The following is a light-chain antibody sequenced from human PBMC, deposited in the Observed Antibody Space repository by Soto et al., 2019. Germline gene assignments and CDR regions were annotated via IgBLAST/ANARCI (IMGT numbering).Light chain of an antibody. J-gene: IGLJ1*01. CDR2: DVS. Sequence: TQPASVSGSPGQSITISCTGTSSDVGGYNYVSWYQHHPGKAPKLIIYDVSNRPSGVSIRFSGSKSDNTASLTISGLQPEDEADYHCSSYTTSNTRQIVFGTGTKLTVL. V-gene: IGLV2-14*03. CDR3: SSYTTSNTRQIV. CDR1: SSDVGGYNY.